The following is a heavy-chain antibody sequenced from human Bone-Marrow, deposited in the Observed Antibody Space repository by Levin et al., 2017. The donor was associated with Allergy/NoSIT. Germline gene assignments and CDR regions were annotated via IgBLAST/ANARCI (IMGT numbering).Heavy chain of an antibody. CDR2: ISGSGGST. CDR1: GFTFSSYA. J-gene: IGHJ4*02. V-gene: IGHV3-23*01. D-gene: IGHD2-2*01. Sequence: GGSLRLSCAASGFTFSSYAMSWVRQAPGKGLEWVSAISGSGGSTYYADSVKGRFTISRDNSKNTLYLQMNSLRAEDTAVYYCAKDSYIVVVPAAIRFDYWGQGTLVTVSS. CDR3: AKDSYIVVVPAAIRFDY.